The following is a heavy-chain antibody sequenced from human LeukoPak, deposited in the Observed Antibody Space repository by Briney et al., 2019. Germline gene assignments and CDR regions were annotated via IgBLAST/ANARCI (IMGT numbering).Heavy chain of an antibody. V-gene: IGHV4-38-2*01. CDR1: GYSISSGYY. CDR3: ATVYSNYAQNIDY. Sequence: PSETLSLTCAVPGYSISSGYYWGWIRQPPGKGLEWIGSIYHSGSTYYNPSLKSRVTISVDTSKNQFSLKLSSVTAADTAVYYCATVYSNYAQNIDYWGQGTLVTVSS. J-gene: IGHJ4*02. D-gene: IGHD4-11*01. CDR2: IYHSGST.